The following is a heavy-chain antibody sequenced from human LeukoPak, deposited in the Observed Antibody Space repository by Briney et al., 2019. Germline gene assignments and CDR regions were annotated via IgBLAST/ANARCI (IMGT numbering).Heavy chain of an antibody. CDR2: IRSKANSYAT. D-gene: IGHD3-22*01. J-gene: IGHJ4*02. V-gene: IGHV3-73*01. CDR1: GFTFSGSD. CDR3: TTDDYYDSSGSGY. Sequence: PGGSLRLSCAASGFTFSGSDMHWVRQASGKGLEWVGRIRSKANSYATAYAASVKGRLTISRDDSKNTAYLQMNSLKTEDTAVYYCTTDDYYDSSGSGYWGQGTLVTVSS.